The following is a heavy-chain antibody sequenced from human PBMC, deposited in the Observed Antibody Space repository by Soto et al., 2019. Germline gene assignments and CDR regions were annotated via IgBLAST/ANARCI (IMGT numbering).Heavy chain of an antibody. CDR2: IIPLFRTP. CDR3: ARDKGRQQLGGNYYYITDI. CDR1: GGTFSSSA. J-gene: IGHJ6*02. Sequence: QVQLVQSGAEVKKPGSPVKVSCKASGGTFSSSAFSWVRQAPGQGLEWMGGIIPLFRTPDYGQRFQGRVTITADESAGTVYMELRGLRSEDTAVYFCARDKGRQQLGGNYYYITDIWGQGTTVTVSS. D-gene: IGHD3-3*02. V-gene: IGHV1-69*12.